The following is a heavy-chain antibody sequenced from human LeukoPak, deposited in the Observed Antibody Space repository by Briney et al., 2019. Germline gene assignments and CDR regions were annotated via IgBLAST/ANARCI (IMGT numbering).Heavy chain of an antibody. J-gene: IGHJ4*02. CDR1: GGSISSYY. CDR2: IYYSGST. Sequence: PSETLSLTCTVSGGSISSYYWSWIRQPPGKGLEWIGYIYYSGSTNYNPSLKSRVTISVDTSKNQFSLKLSSVTAADTAVYYCARLRGYSGYYYFDYWGQGTLVTVSS. D-gene: IGHD5-12*01. V-gene: IGHV4-59*01. CDR3: ARLRGYSGYYYFDY.